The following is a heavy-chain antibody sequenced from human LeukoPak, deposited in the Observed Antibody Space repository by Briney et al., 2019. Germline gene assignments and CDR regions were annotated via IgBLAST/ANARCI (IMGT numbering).Heavy chain of an antibody. CDR2: LYTGGGT. D-gene: IGHD1-26*01. V-gene: IGHV3-53*01. CDR3: VRSGTRYLVYFDY. J-gene: IGHJ4*02. CDR1: GFTVSSNY. Sequence: PGGSLRLSCAASGFTVSSNYMSWVRQAPGKGLEWVSVLYTGGGTYYADSVKGRFTISRDNSKNTLYLQMNSLRAEDTAVYYCVRSGTRYLVYFDYWGQGTLVTVSS.